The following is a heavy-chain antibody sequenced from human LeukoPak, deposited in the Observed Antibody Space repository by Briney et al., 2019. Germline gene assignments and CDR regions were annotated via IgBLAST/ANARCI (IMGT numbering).Heavy chain of an antibody. CDR2: INPNSGGT. CDR3: ARDRTSGYNWFDP. V-gene: IGHV1-2*02. J-gene: IGHJ5*02. CDR1: GYTFTGYY. D-gene: IGHD3-22*01. Sequence: ASVKVSCKASGYTFTGYYLHWLRQAPGQGLEWMGWINPNSGGTNYAQKFQGRVTMTRDTSISTAYMELSRLTSDDTAMYYCARDRTSGYNWFDPWGQGTLVTVSS.